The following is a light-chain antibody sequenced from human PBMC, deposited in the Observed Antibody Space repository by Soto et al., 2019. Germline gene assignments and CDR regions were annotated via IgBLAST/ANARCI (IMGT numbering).Light chain of an antibody. CDR3: QQYNAWPRT. CDR1: QSVGGD. CDR2: GAV. Sequence: EIVMTQSPVTLSVSPGERATLSCRAGQSVGGDVAWYQQIPGQSPRLLIYGAVTRATGVAARFTGGGSGTEFTLTVDSLQSEDLANYYCQQYNAWPRTFGQGTKLEI. V-gene: IGKV3-15*01. J-gene: IGKJ2*01.